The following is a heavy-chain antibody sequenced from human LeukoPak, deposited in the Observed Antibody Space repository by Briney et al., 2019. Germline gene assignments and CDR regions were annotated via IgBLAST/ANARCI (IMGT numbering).Heavy chain of an antibody. CDR3: ARLRGDSSSLY. CDR2: IYPGDSDT. CDR1: GYSFTNFW. J-gene: IGHJ4*02. Sequence: GESLKISCQGSGYSFTNFWIGWVRQPPGKGLEWMGIIYPGDSDTRYSPSFQGQVTISADRSISTVYLQWSSLKASNTAMYNCARLRGDSSSLYWGQGTLVTVSS. D-gene: IGHD6-6*01. V-gene: IGHV5-51*01.